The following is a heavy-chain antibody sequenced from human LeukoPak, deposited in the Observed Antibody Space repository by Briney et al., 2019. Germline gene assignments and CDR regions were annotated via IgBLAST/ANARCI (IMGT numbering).Heavy chain of an antibody. J-gene: IGHJ4*02. V-gene: IGHV4-39*07. D-gene: IGHD3-16*01. CDR2: IYYSGST. CDR3: AREIGRRFDY. Sequence: SETLSLTCTVSGGSISSSSYYWGWIRQPPGKGLEWIGSIYYSGSTYYNPSLKSRVTISVDTSKNQFSLKLSSVTAADTAVYYCAREIGRRFDYWGQGTLVTVSS. CDR1: GGSISSSSYY.